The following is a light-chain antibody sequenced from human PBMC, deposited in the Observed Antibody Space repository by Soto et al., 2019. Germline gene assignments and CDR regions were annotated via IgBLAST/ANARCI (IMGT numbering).Light chain of an antibody. J-gene: IGKJ2*01. V-gene: IGKV3-15*01. CDR2: GAS. Sequence: EIVMTQSPATLSVSPWERATLSCRASQSVNSNLAWYQQKPGQTPRLLIHGASTRATGIPARFSGSGSGTEFTLTINSLQSEDFAVYYCHQYDDWPPGYTFGQGTKVDIK. CDR3: HQYDDWPPGYT. CDR1: QSVNSN.